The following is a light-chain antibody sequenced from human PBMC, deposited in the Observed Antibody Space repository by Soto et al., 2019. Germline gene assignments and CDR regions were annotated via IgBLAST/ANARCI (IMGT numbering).Light chain of an antibody. V-gene: IGKV3D-20*02. CDR1: QNLSRYF. J-gene: IGKJ5*01. Sequence: EVVLTQSPGTLSLSPGDRASLSCRASQNLSRYFLAWYQHKPGQAPRLLISGASRRATGIPDRFSGAGSGTDFTPTISSLEPEDFAVYYCQQRSNWPLITFGQGTRLEIK. CDR3: QQRSNWPLIT. CDR2: GAS.